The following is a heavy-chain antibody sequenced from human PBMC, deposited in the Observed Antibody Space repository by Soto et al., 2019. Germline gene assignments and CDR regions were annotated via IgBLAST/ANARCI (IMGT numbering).Heavy chain of an antibody. Sequence: GASVKVSCKASGYTFTSYAISWVRQAPGQGLEWMGWISAYNGSTNYAQKLQGRVTMTTDTSTSTAYMELRSLRSDDTAVYYCARDAAAGLKDYWGQGTLVTVSS. D-gene: IGHD6-13*01. V-gene: IGHV1-18*01. CDR3: ARDAAAGLKDY. CDR2: ISAYNGST. CDR1: GYTFTSYA. J-gene: IGHJ4*02.